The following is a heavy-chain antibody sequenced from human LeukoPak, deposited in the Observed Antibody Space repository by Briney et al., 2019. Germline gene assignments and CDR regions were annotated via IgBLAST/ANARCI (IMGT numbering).Heavy chain of an antibody. J-gene: IGHJ4*02. Sequence: PGGFLRLSCAASAFTFRSYGMHWVRQAPGKGLDWVAVISYDGSDKYYADSVKGRFTISRDNSKNTVYLDMNSLRTEDTAVYYCAKDRLSGGSCLDYWGQGTLVTVSS. CDR3: AKDRLSGGSCLDY. V-gene: IGHV3-30*18. D-gene: IGHD1-26*01. CDR1: AFTFRSYG. CDR2: ISYDGSDK.